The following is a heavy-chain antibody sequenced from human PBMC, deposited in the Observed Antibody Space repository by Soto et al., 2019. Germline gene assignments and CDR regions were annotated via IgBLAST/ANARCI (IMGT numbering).Heavy chain of an antibody. D-gene: IGHD3-10*01. CDR2: IYYSGIT. V-gene: IGHV4-39*01. CDR1: GAPISSTSYY. Sequence: SETXSLTCTVSGAPISSTSYYWGWIRQPPGKGLEWIGTIYYSGITYYNPSLKSRVTISVDTSKNQFSLKLSSVTAADTALYYCARLQGSYYYGSGSYLYYFDYWGPGTLVTVSS. CDR3: ARLQGSYYYGSGSYLYYFDY. J-gene: IGHJ4*02.